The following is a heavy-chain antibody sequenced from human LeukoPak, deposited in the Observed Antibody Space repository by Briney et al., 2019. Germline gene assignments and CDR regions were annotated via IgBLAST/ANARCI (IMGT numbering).Heavy chain of an antibody. CDR2: ISGSGGST. D-gene: IGHD6-13*01. Sequence: GGSLRLSCAASGFTLSSYAMSWVRQAPGKGLEWVSAISGSGGSTYYADSVKGRFTISRDNSKNTLYLQMNSLRAEDTAVYYCAKDRSGIAAAGTSFDYWGQGTLVTVSS. CDR3: AKDRSGIAAAGTSFDY. V-gene: IGHV3-23*01. CDR1: GFTLSSYA. J-gene: IGHJ4*02.